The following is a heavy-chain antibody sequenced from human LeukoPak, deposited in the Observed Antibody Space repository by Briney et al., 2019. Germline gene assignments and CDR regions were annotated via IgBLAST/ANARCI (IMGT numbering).Heavy chain of an antibody. CDR1: GFIFSKSA. J-gene: IGHJ4*02. V-gene: IGHV3-30*02. CDR3: AKDGSWSCTD. CDR2: IAHHGNDK. D-gene: IGHD2-8*02. Sequence: PGGSLRLSCAASGFIFSKSAMHWVRQSPGKGLEWVAYIAHHGNDKYYVDSVKGRFTISRDNSRRTLYLQMNSLRPDDTARYYCAKDGSWSCTDWGPGTPVTVSS.